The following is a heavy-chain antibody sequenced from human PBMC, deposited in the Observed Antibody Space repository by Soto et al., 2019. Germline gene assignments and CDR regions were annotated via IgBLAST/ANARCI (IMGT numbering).Heavy chain of an antibody. D-gene: IGHD2-15*01. V-gene: IGHV1-69*12. CDR1: GGTFSTYA. J-gene: IGHJ6*02. Sequence: QDHLVQSGAAVKKPASSVKISCRSTGGTFSTYAFSWVRQAPGQGLEWMGGIIPMFATPIYAQKYQGRVTITANDPQSTADMRVASLSPNARAVYFSARGQYEVVVMAGTPRGHQHPTPGRDVWAQGTSVTVPS. CDR2: IIPMFATP. CDR3: ARGQYEVVVMAGTPRGHQHPTPGRDV.